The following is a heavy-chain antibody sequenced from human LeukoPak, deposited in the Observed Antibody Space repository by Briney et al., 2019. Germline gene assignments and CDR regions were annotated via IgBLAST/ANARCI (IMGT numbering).Heavy chain of an antibody. CDR3: ARGPARSGWYYFDY. D-gene: IGHD6-19*01. CDR1: GASISSYY. J-gene: IGHJ4*02. V-gene: IGHV4-59*01. CDR2: IYYSGST. Sequence: SETLSLTCTVSGASISSYYWSWIRQPPGKGLDWIGYIYYSGSTNYNPSLKSRVTLSVDTSKNQFSLKLYSVTAADTAVYYCARGPARSGWYYFDYWGQGTLVTVSS.